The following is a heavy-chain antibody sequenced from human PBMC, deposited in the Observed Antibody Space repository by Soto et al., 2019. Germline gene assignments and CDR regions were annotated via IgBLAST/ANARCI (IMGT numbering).Heavy chain of an antibody. CDR3: AREGPGTSTWYVDS. V-gene: IGHV3-11*05. D-gene: IGHD6-13*01. CDR1: GFTFSDYY. Sequence: QVQLVESGGGLVKPGGSLRLSCAASGFTFSDYYMSWIRPAPGKGLEWLSYISTSSSYRNYADSVKGRFTISRDNAKNSLYLQMNRLRVEDTAVYYCAREGPGTSTWYVDSWGQGTLVTVSS. CDR2: ISTSSSYR. J-gene: IGHJ4*02.